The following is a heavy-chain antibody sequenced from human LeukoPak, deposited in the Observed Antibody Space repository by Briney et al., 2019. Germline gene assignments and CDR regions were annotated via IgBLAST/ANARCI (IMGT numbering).Heavy chain of an antibody. CDR3: ARPGEAALGLDAFDI. V-gene: IGHV4-39*01. Sequence: SETLSLTCTVSGGSISSSSYYWGWIRQPPGKGLEWIGSIYYSGSTYYNPSLKSRVTISVDTSKNQFSLKLSSVTAADTAVYYCARPGEAALGLDAFDIWGQGTMVTVSS. CDR1: GGSISSSSYY. D-gene: IGHD6-6*01. CDR2: IYYSGST. J-gene: IGHJ3*02.